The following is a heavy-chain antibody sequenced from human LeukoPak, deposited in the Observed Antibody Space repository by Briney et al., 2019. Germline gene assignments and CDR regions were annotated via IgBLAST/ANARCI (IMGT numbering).Heavy chain of an antibody. CDR3: ARGGGEVGRWLLHHGAHYYFDY. V-gene: IGHV1-69*13. CDR1: GYTFTSYG. CDR2: IIPIFGTA. J-gene: IGHJ4*02. D-gene: IGHD3-22*01. Sequence: ASVKVSCKASGYTFTSYGISWVRQAPGQGLEWMGGIIPIFGTANYAQKFQGRVTITADESTSTAYMELSSLRSEDTAVYYCARGGGEVGRWLLHHGAHYYFDYWGQGTLVTVSS.